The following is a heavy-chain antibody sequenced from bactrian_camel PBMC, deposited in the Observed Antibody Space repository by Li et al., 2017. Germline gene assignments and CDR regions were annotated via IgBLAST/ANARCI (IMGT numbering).Heavy chain of an antibody. CDR2: IDSDGYT. D-gene: IGHD3*01. CDR1: GDIGSIDA. CDR3: AAFRPTPPWGCELRIRSPHGNY. J-gene: IGHJ4*01. Sequence: HVQLVESGGGSVQAGGSLKLSCSASGDIGSIDAFGWFRLAPGKEREAVAVIDSDGYTTCADSVKGRFTISQDNADNTVVLQMNSLKPEDTAMYYCAAFRPTPPWGCELRIRSPHGNYWGQGTQVTVS. V-gene: IGHV3S53*01.